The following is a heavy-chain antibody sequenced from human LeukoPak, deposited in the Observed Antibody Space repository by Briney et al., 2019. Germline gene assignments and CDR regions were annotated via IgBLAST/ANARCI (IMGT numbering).Heavy chain of an antibody. J-gene: IGHJ4*02. V-gene: IGHV3-48*01. CDR1: GFTFSSYS. Sequence: GGSLRLSCAASGFTFSSYSMNWVRQAPGKGLEWVSYISSSSSTIYYADSVKGRFTISRDNAKNSLYLQMNSLRAEDTAVYYCARDRVAFYYDSSGYLEHWGQGTLVTVSS. CDR3: ARDRVAFYYDSSGYLEH. D-gene: IGHD3-22*01. CDR2: ISSSSSTI.